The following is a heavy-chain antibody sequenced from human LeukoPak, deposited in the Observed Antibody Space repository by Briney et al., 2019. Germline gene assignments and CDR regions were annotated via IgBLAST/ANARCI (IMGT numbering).Heavy chain of an antibody. V-gene: IGHV4-34*01. CDR2: INHSGST. J-gene: IGHJ4*02. Sequence: PETLSLTCALPVDSFSGYYWSWIRQPPRKRLEWVVEINHSGSTNYNPSPKSRVTISVDPSKNQFSLKLSPVTAADTAVYYCATYDSSGYYRYFDYWGQGTLVPVSS. D-gene: IGHD3-22*01. CDR3: ATYDSSGYYRYFDY. CDR1: VDSFSGYY.